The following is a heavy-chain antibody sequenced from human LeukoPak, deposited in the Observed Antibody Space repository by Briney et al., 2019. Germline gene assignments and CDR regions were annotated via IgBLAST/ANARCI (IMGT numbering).Heavy chain of an antibody. Sequence: PGGSLRLSCAASGFNFRDSAMHWVRQPPGKGLEGVAVTSYDGTNKYYADSVKGRFTISRDNSKNTLYLQMNSLRLEDTGVYYCAADYGDYVSPSAWGQGTLVTVSS. CDR2: TSYDGTNK. CDR3: AADYGDYVSPSA. J-gene: IGHJ5*02. D-gene: IGHD4-17*01. CDR1: GFNFRDSA. V-gene: IGHV3-30*04.